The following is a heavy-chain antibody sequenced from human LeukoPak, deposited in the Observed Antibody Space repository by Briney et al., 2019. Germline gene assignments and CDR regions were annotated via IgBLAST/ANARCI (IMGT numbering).Heavy chain of an antibody. CDR3: ARDKVTY. J-gene: IGHJ4*02. V-gene: IGHV3-7*01. CDR2: INKDGSEK. Sequence: QPGGSLRLSCAASGFTFSNYWMSWVRQAPGKGLEWVAHINKDGSEKYYVDSVKGRFTISRDNAKNSLYLQMNSLRVEDTAVYYRARDKVTYWGQGTLVTVSS. CDR1: GFTFSNYW.